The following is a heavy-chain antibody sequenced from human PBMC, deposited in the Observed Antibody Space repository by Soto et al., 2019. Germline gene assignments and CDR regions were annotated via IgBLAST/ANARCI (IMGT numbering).Heavy chain of an antibody. J-gene: IGHJ6*02. D-gene: IGHD6-13*01. CDR2: MNPNSGNT. CDR1: GYTFTSYD. V-gene: IGHV1-8*01. CDR3: ARGRMDIAAAGTGGMDV. Sequence: XSVKVSCKASGYTFTSYDINWVRQATGQGLEWMGWMNPNSGNTGYAQKFQGRVTMTRNTSISTAYMELSSLRSEDTAVYYCARGRMDIAAAGTGGMDVWGQGTTVTVSS.